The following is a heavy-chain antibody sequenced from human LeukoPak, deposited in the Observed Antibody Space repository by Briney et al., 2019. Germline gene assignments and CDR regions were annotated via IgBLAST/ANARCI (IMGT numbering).Heavy chain of an antibody. D-gene: IGHD3-10*01. Sequence: ASVKVSCKASGYTFTSYGISWVRQAPGQGLEWMGWISAYNGNTNYAQKFQGRVTMTRDMSTSTVYMELSSLRSEDTAVYYCARDDNYGSGQPDDWGQGTLVTVSS. CDR3: ARDDNYGSGQPDD. CDR1: GYTFTSYG. J-gene: IGHJ4*02. V-gene: IGHV1-18*01. CDR2: ISAYNGNT.